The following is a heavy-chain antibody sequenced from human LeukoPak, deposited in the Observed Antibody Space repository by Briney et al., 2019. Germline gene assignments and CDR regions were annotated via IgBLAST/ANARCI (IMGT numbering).Heavy chain of an antibody. CDR1: GYTFTSYG. D-gene: IGHD6-13*01. J-gene: IGHJ3*02. CDR2: ISAYNGNT. V-gene: IGHV1-18*01. Sequence: ASVKVSCKASGYTFTSYGISWVRQAPGQGLEWMGWISAYNGNTNYAQKLQGRVTMTTDTSTSTAYMELRSLRSDDTAVYYCARDGSSWYVGDAFDIWGQGTMVTVSS. CDR3: ARDGSSWYVGDAFDI.